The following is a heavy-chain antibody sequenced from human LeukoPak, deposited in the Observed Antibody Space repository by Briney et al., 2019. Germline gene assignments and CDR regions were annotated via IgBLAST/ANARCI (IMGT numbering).Heavy chain of an antibody. V-gene: IGHV4-38-2*02. CDR3: ARDQPYCSGGSCYLVWFDP. D-gene: IGHD2-15*01. CDR1: GYSISSGYY. Sequence: SETLSLTCTVSGYSISSGYYWGWIRQPPGKGLEWIGSIYHSGSTYYNPSLKSRVTMSVDTSKNQFSLKLSSVTAADTAVYYCARDQPYCSGGSCYLVWFDPWGQGTLVTVSS. J-gene: IGHJ5*02. CDR2: IYHSGST.